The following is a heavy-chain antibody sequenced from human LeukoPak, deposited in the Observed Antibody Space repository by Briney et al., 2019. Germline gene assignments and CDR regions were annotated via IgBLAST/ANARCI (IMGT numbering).Heavy chain of an antibody. CDR1: GGSISSYY. J-gene: IGHJ4*02. CDR3: ARVTYYYGSGSYLFDH. V-gene: IGHV4-59*08. CDR2: IYYSGST. D-gene: IGHD3-10*01. Sequence: KSSETLSLTCTVSGGSISSYYWSWIRQPPGKGLEWIGYIYYSGSTNYNPSLKSRVTISVDTSKNQFSLKLSSVTAADTAVYYCARVTYYYGSGSYLFDHWGQGTLVTVSS.